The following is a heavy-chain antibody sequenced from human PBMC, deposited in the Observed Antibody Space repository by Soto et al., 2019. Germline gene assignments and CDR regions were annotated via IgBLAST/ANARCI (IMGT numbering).Heavy chain of an antibody. CDR1: GFTFSSYG. D-gene: IGHD2-2*01. CDR3: AKGRGYQLLYYYYYGMDV. J-gene: IGHJ6*02. Sequence: QVQLVESGGGMVQPGRSLRLSCAASGFTFSSYGMHWVRQAPGKGLEWVAVISYDGSNKYYADSVKGRFTISRDNSKNTLYLQMNSLRAEDTAVYYCAKGRGYQLLYYYYYGMDVWGQGTTVTVSS. V-gene: IGHV3-30*18. CDR2: ISYDGSNK.